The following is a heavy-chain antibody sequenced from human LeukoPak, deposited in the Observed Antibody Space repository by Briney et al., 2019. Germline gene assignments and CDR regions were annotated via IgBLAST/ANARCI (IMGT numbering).Heavy chain of an antibody. CDR3: AKDREVLRN. Sequence: SGGSLRLSCAAPGFTFSSNAMSWVRQAPGKGLEWVSAISGSGGSTYYADSVKGRFTISRDNSKNTLYLQMNSLRAEDTAVYYCAKDREVLRNWGQGTLVTVSS. CDR2: ISGSGGST. J-gene: IGHJ4*02. D-gene: IGHD4/OR15-4a*01. V-gene: IGHV3-23*01. CDR1: GFTFSSNA.